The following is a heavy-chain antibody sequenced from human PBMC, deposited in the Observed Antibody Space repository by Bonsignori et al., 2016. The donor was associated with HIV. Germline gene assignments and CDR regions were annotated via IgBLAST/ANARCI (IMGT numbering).Heavy chain of an antibody. D-gene: IGHD6-13*01. CDR2: IRYDGSNK. Sequence: VRQMPGKGLEWVAFIRYDGSNKYYADSVKGRFTISRDNSKNTLYLQMNSLRAEDTAVYYCAKDRSSSGGYFDYWGQGTLVTVSS. J-gene: IGHJ4*02. V-gene: IGHV3-30*02. CDR3: AKDRSSSGGYFDY.